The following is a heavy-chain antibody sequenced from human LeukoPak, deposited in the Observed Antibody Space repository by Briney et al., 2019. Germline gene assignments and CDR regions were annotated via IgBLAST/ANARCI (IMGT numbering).Heavy chain of an antibody. V-gene: IGHV4-30-2*01. CDR3: ARELGFWSGPTGG. CDR2: IYHSGST. Sequence: PSQTLSLTCTVSGGSISSGGYYWSWIRQPPGKGLEWIGYIYHSGSTYYNPSLKSRVTISVDRSKNQFSLKLSSVTAADTAVYYCARELGFWSGPTGGWGQGTLVTVSS. J-gene: IGHJ4*02. CDR1: GGSISSGGYY. D-gene: IGHD3-3*01.